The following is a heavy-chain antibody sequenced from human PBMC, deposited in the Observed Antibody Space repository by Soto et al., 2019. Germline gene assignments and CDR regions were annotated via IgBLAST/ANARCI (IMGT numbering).Heavy chain of an antibody. Sequence: EMQLVESGGGWIQPGESLRLSCAASGFSVSSNSMNWVRQAPGQGLEWVSVIHSDVTTYFADSVKGRFIISRDNSKNMLYLQMNSLRAEDTAIYYCARELSGSWYNWFDPWCQGTLVTVSS. D-gene: IGHD6-13*01. V-gene: IGHV3-53*01. J-gene: IGHJ5*02. CDR2: IHSDVTT. CDR3: ARELSGSWYNWFDP. CDR1: GFSVSSNS.